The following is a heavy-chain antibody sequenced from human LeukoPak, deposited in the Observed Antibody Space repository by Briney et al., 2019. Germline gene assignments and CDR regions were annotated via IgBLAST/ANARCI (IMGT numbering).Heavy chain of an antibody. CDR3: ARVRIAVAGVFDY. CDR2: ISSSSSYI. J-gene: IGHJ4*02. Sequence: GGSLRLSCAASGFTFSSYSMNWVRQAPGKGLEWVSSISSSSSYIYYADSVKGRFTISRDNAKNSLYLQMSSLRAEDTAVYYCARVRIAVAGVFDYWGQGTLVTVSS. CDR1: GFTFSSYS. D-gene: IGHD6-19*01. V-gene: IGHV3-21*01.